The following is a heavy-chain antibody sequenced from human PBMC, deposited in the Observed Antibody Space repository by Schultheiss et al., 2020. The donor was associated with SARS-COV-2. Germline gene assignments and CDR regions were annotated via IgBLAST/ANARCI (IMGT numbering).Heavy chain of an antibody. CDR1: GGSISGGDYY. V-gene: IGHV4-31*03. D-gene: IGHD6-19*01. CDR3: ARASGIGYSSGWYGSPYFDY. Sequence: SETLSLTCTVSGGSISGGDYYWSWIRQHPGKGLEWIGYIYYSGSTYYNPSLKSRVTISVDTSKNQFSLKLSSVTAADTAVYYCARASGIGYSSGWYGSPYFDYWGQGTLVTVSS. CDR2: IYYSGST. J-gene: IGHJ4*02.